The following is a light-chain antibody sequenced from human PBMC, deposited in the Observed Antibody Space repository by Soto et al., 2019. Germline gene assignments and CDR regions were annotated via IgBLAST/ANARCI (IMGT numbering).Light chain of an antibody. V-gene: IGLV2-14*01. J-gene: IGLJ1*01. Sequence: QPVLTQPASVSGSPGQPITISCTGTSSDVGGYNYVSWYQQHPGKAPKLMIYEVSNRPSGVSNRFSGSKSGNTASLTISGLQAEDEADYYCSSYTSSSTLVFGTGTKLTVL. CDR3: SSYTSSSTLV. CDR2: EVS. CDR1: SSDVGGYNY.